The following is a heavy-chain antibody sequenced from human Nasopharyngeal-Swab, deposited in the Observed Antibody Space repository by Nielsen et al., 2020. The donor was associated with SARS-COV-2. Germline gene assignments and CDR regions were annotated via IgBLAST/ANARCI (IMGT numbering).Heavy chain of an antibody. Sequence: GESLKISCAASGFTFSSYEMNWVRPAPGKGLEWVSYISSSGSTIYYADPVKGRFTISRDNAKNSLYLQMNSLRAEDTAVYYCARDHHYDFWSGYPGLFDPWGQGTLVTVSS. CDR3: ARDHHYDFWSGYPGLFDP. J-gene: IGHJ5*02. V-gene: IGHV3-48*03. D-gene: IGHD3-3*01. CDR1: GFTFSSYE. CDR2: ISSSGSTI.